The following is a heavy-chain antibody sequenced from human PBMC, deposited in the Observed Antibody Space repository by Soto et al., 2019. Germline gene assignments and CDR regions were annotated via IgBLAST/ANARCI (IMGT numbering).Heavy chain of an antibody. D-gene: IGHD6-6*01. CDR1: GFTFSSYA. CDR2: ISYDGSNK. Sequence: QVQLVESGGGVVQPGRSLRLSCAASGFTFSSYAMHWVRQAPGKGLEWVAVISYDGSNKYYADYVKGRFTISRDNSKNTLYLQMNSLRAEDTAVYYCARESEYSRSCDYGGQGTLVTVSS. V-gene: IGHV3-30-3*01. J-gene: IGHJ4*02. CDR3: ARESEYSRSCDY.